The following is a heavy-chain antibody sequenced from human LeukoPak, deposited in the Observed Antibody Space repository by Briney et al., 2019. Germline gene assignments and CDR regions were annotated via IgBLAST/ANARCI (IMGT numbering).Heavy chain of an antibody. CDR1: GGSISGYY. CDR2: MYYSGST. Sequence: PSETLSLTCTVSGGSISGYYWSWIRQSPGKGLVWIGYMYYSGSTNYNPSLKSRITISIDMSKNQFSPTLSSVTAADTALYYCARHFTYYYDSSGYPRDAFDIWGQGAMVTVSS. J-gene: IGHJ3*02. D-gene: IGHD3-22*01. V-gene: IGHV4-59*08. CDR3: ARHFTYYYDSSGYPRDAFDI.